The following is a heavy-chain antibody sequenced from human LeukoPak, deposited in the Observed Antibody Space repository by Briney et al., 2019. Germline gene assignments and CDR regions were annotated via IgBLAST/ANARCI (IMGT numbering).Heavy chain of an antibody. Sequence: VKPSGTLSLTCTVSGGSISSYYWSWIRQPPGKGLEWIGYISYSGSTSYNPSLKSRVTMSVATSKNQFSLKLNSVTAADTAVYYCAKVMSSAWNFDLWGRGTLVTVSS. CDR1: GGSISSYY. CDR3: AKVMSSAWNFDL. J-gene: IGHJ2*01. V-gene: IGHV4-59*01. CDR2: ISYSGST. D-gene: IGHD3-10*01.